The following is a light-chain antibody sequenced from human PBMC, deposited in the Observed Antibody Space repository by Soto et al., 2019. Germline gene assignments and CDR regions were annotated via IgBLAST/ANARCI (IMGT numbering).Light chain of an antibody. CDR1: SGHSNYA. V-gene: IGLV4-69*01. CDR2: LNSDGRH. Sequence: QPVLTQSPSASASLGASVKLTCTLSSGHSNYAIAWHQQRPEKGPRYLMKLNSDGRHTKADGMPDRFSGSSSGAERYLTISSLQSEDEADYYCQTWDTGIRVFGGGTKLTVL. J-gene: IGLJ3*02. CDR3: QTWDTGIRV.